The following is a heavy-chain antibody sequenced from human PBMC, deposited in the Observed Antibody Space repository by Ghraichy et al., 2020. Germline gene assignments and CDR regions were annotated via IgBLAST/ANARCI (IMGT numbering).Heavy chain of an antibody. CDR1: GITFTSSA. CDR2: IVVGSGNT. CDR3: PAVQLKWLLLLRGDY. D-gene: IGHD3-22*01. Sequence: SVKVSCKASGITFTSSAVQWVRQARGQRLEWIGWIVVGSGNTNYAQKFQERVTITRDMSTSTAYMELSSLTSEDTAVYYCPAVQLKWLLLLRGDYWGQGTLVIVSS. J-gene: IGHJ4*02. V-gene: IGHV1-58*01.